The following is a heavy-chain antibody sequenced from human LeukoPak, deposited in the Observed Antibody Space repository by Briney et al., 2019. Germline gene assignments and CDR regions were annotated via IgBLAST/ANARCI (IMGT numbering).Heavy chain of an antibody. D-gene: IGHD6-6*01. V-gene: IGHV1-2*02. CDR3: ARGYSSSSGYYYYYMDV. CDR1: GYTFTGYY. J-gene: IGHJ6*03. CDR2: INPNSGGT. Sequence: GSSVNVSCKASGYTFTGYYMHWVRQAPGQGREWMGWINPNSGGTNYAQKFQGRVTMTRDTSISTAYMELSRLRSDDTAVYYCARGYSSSSGYYYYYMDVWGKGTTVTVSS.